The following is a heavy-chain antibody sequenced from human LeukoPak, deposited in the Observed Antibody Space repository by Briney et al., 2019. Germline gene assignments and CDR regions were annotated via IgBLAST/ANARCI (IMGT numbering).Heavy chain of an antibody. J-gene: IGHJ6*02. CDR2: ISGSGGST. V-gene: IGHV3-23*01. CDR3: AKDHRELLGYYYYYYGMDV. Sequence: GGSLRPSCAASGFTFSSYAMSWVRQAPGKGLEWVSAISGSGGSTYYADSVKGRFTISRDNSKNTLYLQMNSLRAEDTAVYYCAKDHRELLGYYYYYYGMDVWGQGTTVTVSS. D-gene: IGHD1-26*01. CDR1: GFTFSSYA.